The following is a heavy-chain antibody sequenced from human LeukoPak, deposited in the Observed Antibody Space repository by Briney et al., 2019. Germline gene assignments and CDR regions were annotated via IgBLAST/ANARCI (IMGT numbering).Heavy chain of an antibody. CDR1: GGSISSYY. CDR3: ARHDYGDYVHYFDY. D-gene: IGHD4-17*01. V-gene: IGHV4-59*08. Sequence: SETLSLTCTVSGGSISSYYWSWIRQPPGKGLEWIGYIYYSGSTNYNPSLKSRVTISVDTSKNQFSLKLSSVTAADTAVYYCARHDYGDYVHYFDYWGQGTLVTVSA. J-gene: IGHJ4*02. CDR2: IYYSGST.